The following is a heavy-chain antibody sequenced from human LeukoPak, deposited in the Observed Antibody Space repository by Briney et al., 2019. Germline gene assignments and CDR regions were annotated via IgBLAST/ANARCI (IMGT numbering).Heavy chain of an antibody. V-gene: IGHV5-51*01. J-gene: IGHJ4*02. CDR2: IYPGDSDT. Sequence: GESLQISCDASGYRFTTSWIGWVRQMPRKGLEWMGIIYPGDSDTRYSPSFQGQVTISADKSISTAYLQWSSLKASDTAMYYCARHGSSGWDTNFDYWGQGTLVTVSS. D-gene: IGHD6-19*01. CDR3: ARHGSSGWDTNFDY. CDR1: GYRFTTSW.